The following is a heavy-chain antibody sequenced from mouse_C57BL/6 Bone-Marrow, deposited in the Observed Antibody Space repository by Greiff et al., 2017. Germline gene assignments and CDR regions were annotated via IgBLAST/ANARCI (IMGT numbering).Heavy chain of an antibody. CDR3: TKDGYYDWYFDV. Sequence: EVQVVESGTVLARPGASVKMSCKTSGYTFTSYWMHWVKQRPGQGLEWIGAIYPGNSDTSYNQKFKGKAKLTAVTSASTAYMELSSLTNEDSAVYYCTKDGYYDWYFDVWGTGTTVTVSS. J-gene: IGHJ1*03. CDR1: GYTFTSYW. V-gene: IGHV1-5*01. CDR2: IYPGNSDT. D-gene: IGHD2-3*01.